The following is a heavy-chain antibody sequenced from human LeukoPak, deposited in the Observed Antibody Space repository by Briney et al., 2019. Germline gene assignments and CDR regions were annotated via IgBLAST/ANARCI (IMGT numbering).Heavy chain of an antibody. J-gene: IGHJ4*02. CDR2: ISGSGGST. CDR3: AKARYCSGGSCYHDY. D-gene: IGHD2-15*01. CDR1: GFTFSSYA. V-gene: IGHV3-23*01. Sequence: GGSLRLSCATSGFTFSSYAMSWVRQAPGKGLEWVSSISGSGGSTYYADSVKSRFTISRDNSKNTLYVQMDSLRAEDTAVYYCAKARYCSGGSCYHDYWGQGTLVTVSS.